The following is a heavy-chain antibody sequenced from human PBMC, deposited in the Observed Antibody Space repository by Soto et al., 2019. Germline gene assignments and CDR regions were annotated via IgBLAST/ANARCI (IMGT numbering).Heavy chain of an antibody. J-gene: IGHJ2*01. D-gene: IGHD2-2*01. Sequence: QVQLQESGPGLVKPSQTLSLTCTVSGGSINSGGSYWSWIRQSPGEGLEWIGYIYFSGTPYYNPSLKSRVSISLDTSKNQFSLKLSSVTAADTAIYYCASGQCFCSSCSYLNLWGRGTLVTVSS. CDR3: ASGQCFCSSCSYLNL. CDR2: IYFSGTP. V-gene: IGHV4-31*03. CDR1: GGSINSGGSY.